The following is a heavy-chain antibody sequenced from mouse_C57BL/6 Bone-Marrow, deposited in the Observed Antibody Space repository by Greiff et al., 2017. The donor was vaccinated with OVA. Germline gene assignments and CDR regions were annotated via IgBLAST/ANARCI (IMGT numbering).Heavy chain of an antibody. J-gene: IGHJ3*01. CDR3: AGVYYDAWFAY. CDR1: GYTFTSYW. V-gene: IGHV1-72*01. D-gene: IGHD1-1*01. CDR2: SDPNSGGT. Sequence: QVQLQQPGAELVKPGASVKLSCKASGYTFTSYWMHWVKQRPGRGLEWIGRSDPNSGGTTYNEKFKSKATLTVDKPSSTAYMQLSSLTSEDSAVYYCAGVYYDAWFAYWGQGTLVTVSA.